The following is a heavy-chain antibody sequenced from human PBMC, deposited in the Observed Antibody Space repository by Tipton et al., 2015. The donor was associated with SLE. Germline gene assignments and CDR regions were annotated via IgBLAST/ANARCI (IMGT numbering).Heavy chain of an antibody. D-gene: IGHD1-26*01. J-gene: IGHJ4*02. CDR3: ARGREGALGY. V-gene: IGHV4-34*01. CDR2: INHSGST. CDR1: GGSFSGYY. Sequence: TLSLTCAVYGGSFSGYYWSWIRQPPGKGLEWIGEINHSGSTNYNPSLKSRVTISVDTSKNQFSLKLSSVTAADTAVYYCARGREGALGYWGQVTLVTVSS.